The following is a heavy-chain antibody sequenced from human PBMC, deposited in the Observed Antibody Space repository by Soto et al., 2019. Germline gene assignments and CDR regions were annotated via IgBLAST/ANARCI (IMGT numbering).Heavy chain of an antibody. J-gene: IGHJ4*02. CDR1: GFTFNNYW. Sequence: GGSLRLSCAVSGFTFNNYWMHWVRQAPGKGLLWVSRIQSDGSSTDYADSVKGRFTISRDNAKNTLYLQMNSLRTEDTAVYYCARGGNPDYWGQGTLVAISS. CDR2: IQSDGSST. D-gene: IGHD4-4*01. CDR3: ARGGNPDY. V-gene: IGHV3-74*01.